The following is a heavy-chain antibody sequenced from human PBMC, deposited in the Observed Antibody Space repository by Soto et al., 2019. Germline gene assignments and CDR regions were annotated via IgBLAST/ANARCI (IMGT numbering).Heavy chain of an antibody. J-gene: IGHJ5*02. V-gene: IGHV4-4*07. CDR2: IFTSGST. Sequence: SETLSLTCTVSGGSISGYYWSWIRQPAGKGLEWIGRIFTSGSTNYNPSLKSRVTLSVDTSKNQFSLKLSSVTAADTAVYYCARGSVNWFDPWGQGTLVTVSS. CDR3: ARGSVNWFDP. CDR1: GGSISGYY.